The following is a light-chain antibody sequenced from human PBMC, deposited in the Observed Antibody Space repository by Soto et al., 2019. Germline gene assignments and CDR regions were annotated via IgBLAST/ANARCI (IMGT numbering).Light chain of an antibody. J-gene: IGLJ1*01. CDR1: SSDIGTYNL. V-gene: IGLV2-23*01. CDR3: CSYAGGSTFV. CDR2: GAT. Sequence: QSALTQPASVSGSPGQSITISCTGTSSDIGTYNLVSWYQQHPGKAPKLIMYGATERPSGVSNRFSGSRSGNTASLTISGLQAEDEADYHCCSYAGGSTFVFGTGTKLTVL.